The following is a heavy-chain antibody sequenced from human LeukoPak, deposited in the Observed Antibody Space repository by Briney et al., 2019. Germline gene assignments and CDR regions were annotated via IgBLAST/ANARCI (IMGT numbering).Heavy chain of an antibody. CDR1: GGSISSGGYS. CDR3: ASTQRGYYYGLGSYYLPAY. Sequence: SQTLSLTCAVSGGSISSGGYSWSWIRQPPGKGLEWIGYIYHSGSTYYNPSLKSRVTISVDRSKNQFSLKLSSVTAADTAVYYCASTQRGYYYGLGSYYLPAYWGQGTLVTVSS. CDR2: IYHSGST. V-gene: IGHV4-30-2*01. D-gene: IGHD3-10*01. J-gene: IGHJ4*02.